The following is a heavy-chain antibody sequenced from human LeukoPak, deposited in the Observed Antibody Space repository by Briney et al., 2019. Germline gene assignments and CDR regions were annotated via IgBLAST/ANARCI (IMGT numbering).Heavy chain of an antibody. J-gene: IGHJ4*02. CDR2: ISYDGSNK. D-gene: IGHD3-22*01. CDR3: ARGGMIVVVTTFDY. Sequence: GRSLRLSCAASGFTFSSYAMHWVRQAPGKGLEWVAVISYDGSNKYYADSVKGRFTISRDNSKNMLYLQMNSLRAEDTAVYYCARGGMIVVVTTFDYWGQGTLVTVSS. V-gene: IGHV3-30*01. CDR1: GFTFSSYA.